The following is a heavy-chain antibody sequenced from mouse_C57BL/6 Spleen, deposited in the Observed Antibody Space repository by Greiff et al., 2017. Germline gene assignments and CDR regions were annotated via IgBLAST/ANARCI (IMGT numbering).Heavy chain of an antibody. CDR1: GYAFSSSW. CDR2: IYPGDGDT. J-gene: IGHJ3*01. D-gene: IGHD2-4*01. Sequence: VKLQESGPELVKPGASVKISCKASGYAFSSSWMNWVKQRPGKGLEWIGRIYPGDGDTNYNGKFKGKATLTADKSSSTAYMQLSSLTSEDSAVYFCARSDYPAWFAYWGQGTLVTVSA. CDR3: ARSDYPAWFAY. V-gene: IGHV1-82*01.